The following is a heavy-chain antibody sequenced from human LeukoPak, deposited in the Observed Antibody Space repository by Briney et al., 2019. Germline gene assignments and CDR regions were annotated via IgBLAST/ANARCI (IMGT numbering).Heavy chain of an antibody. J-gene: IGHJ4*02. CDR2: LYHSGSP. V-gene: IGHV4-59*01. CDR3: ATLTGTTYPHYFDF. CDR1: GASIRHYY. Sequence: PSETLSLTCTVSGASIRHYYWSWIRQPPGQGLEWIGNLYHSGSPNYNPSLKSRVTISIDTAKNQFSLRLRSVTAADTAVYYCATLTGTTYPHYFDFWGQATLVTVSS. D-gene: IGHD1-20*01.